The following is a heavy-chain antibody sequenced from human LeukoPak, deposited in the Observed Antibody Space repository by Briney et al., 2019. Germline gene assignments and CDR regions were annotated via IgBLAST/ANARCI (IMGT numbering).Heavy chain of an antibody. CDR1: GFTFSGYT. Sequence: PGGSLRLSCAASGFTFSGYTMNWVRQAPGKGLEWVSGISGSGAGTYYADSVKGRFTISRDNSKNTLYLQMNSLRAEDAALYYCAKRNTLTGYYYFFDYWGQGTLVTVSS. CDR3: AKRNTLTGYYYFFDY. D-gene: IGHD3-9*01. J-gene: IGHJ4*02. CDR2: ISGSGAGT. V-gene: IGHV3-23*01.